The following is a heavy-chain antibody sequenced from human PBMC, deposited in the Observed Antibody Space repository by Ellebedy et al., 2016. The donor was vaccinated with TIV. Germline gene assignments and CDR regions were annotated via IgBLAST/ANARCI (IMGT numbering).Heavy chain of an antibody. CDR2: IWPDGSER. CDR1: GFTFSIYG. J-gene: IGHJ4*02. Sequence: GGSLRLXCAASGFTFSIYGMHWVRQAPGKGLEWVAFIWPDGSERYHADSLKGRLSISRDNSRNTVYLQLNSLRAEDTAVYYCAREGGVYFDLWGQGTLVTVSS. D-gene: IGHD3-10*01. V-gene: IGHV3-33*01. CDR3: AREGGVYFDL.